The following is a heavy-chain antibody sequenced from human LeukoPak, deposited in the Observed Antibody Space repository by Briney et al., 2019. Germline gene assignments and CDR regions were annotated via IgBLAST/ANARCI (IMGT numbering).Heavy chain of an antibody. D-gene: IGHD2-2*01. J-gene: IGHJ6*03. Sequence: SETLSLTCAVYGGAFRDYYWTWIRLPPGKGLEWIGEITHSGRTNYNPSLRGRFSISVDMSKKQFSLNLNSVTAADTAVYYCARGPRIVPADDGYYYMDVWGAGTTVTVSS. CDR3: ARGPRIVPADDGYYYMDV. CDR2: ITHSGRT. V-gene: IGHV4-34*01. CDR1: GGAFRDYY.